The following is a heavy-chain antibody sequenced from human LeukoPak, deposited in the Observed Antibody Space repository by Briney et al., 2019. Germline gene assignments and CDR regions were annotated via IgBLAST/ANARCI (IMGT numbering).Heavy chain of an antibody. D-gene: IGHD1-26*01. CDR1: GYTFTSYG. Sequence: ASVKVSCKASGYTFTSYGISWVRQAPGQGLEWMGWISPYNGDTDYAQKLQGRVTMTTDTSTSTAYMELRSLRSDDTAVYYCARTVVGATVFDYWGQGTLVTVSS. J-gene: IGHJ4*02. CDR2: ISPYNGDT. V-gene: IGHV1-18*01. CDR3: ARTVVGATVFDY.